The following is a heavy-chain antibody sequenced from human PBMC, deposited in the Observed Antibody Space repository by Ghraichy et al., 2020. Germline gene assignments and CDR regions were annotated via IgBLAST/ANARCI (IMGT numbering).Heavy chain of an antibody. J-gene: IGHJ6*02. CDR2: INPNSGGT. Sequence: ASVKVSCKASGYTFTAYYMHWVRQAPGQGLEWMGWINPNSGGTNYAQKFQGRVTMTRDTSISTAYMELSRLRSDDTAVYYCAREDLGSTYGMDVWGQGTTVTVSS. V-gene: IGHV1-2*02. CDR1: GYTFTAYY. CDR3: AREDLGSTYGMDV. D-gene: IGHD3-3*01.